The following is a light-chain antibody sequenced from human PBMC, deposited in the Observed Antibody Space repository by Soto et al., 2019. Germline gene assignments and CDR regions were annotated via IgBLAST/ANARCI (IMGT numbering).Light chain of an antibody. J-gene: IGKJ2*01. CDR2: KAS. Sequence: DIQMTQSPSTLSASVGDRVTITCRASQSISSSLACYQQKPGKAPKLLIYKASSLESGVPSRFSGSGSGTEFTLTISSLPPDDFATYYCQQYNSYSTFGQGTKLEIK. V-gene: IGKV1-5*03. CDR3: QQYNSYST. CDR1: QSISSS.